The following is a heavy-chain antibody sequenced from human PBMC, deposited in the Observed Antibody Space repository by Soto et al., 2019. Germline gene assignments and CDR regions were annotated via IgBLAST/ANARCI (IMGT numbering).Heavy chain of an antibody. CDR2: ISAYNGNT. J-gene: IGHJ4*02. Sequence: ASVKVSCKASGYTFTSYGISWVRQAPGQGLERMGWISAYNGNTNYAQKLQGRVTMTTDTSTSTAYMELRSLRSDDTAVYYCARLTYDFWSGYWTFDYWGQGTLVTVSS. V-gene: IGHV1-18*01. D-gene: IGHD3-3*01. CDR3: ARLTYDFWSGYWTFDY. CDR1: GYTFTSYG.